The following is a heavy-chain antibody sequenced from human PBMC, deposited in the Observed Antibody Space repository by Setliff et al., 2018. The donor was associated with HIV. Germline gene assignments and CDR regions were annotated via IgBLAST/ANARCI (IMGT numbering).Heavy chain of an antibody. V-gene: IGHV1-8*01. J-gene: IGHJ6*03. D-gene: IGHD6-19*01. CDR1: GNTFNSFY. Sequence: ASVKVSCKASGNTFNSFYLHWVRQAPGQGLEWMGWMNPNSGNTGYAQKFQGRVTMTRDTSIRTAYMELSSLRSEDTAVYYCARGAWYTSGWYSSRYLDVWGKGTTVTVSS. CDR3: ARGAWYTSGWYSSRYLDV. CDR2: MNPNSGNT.